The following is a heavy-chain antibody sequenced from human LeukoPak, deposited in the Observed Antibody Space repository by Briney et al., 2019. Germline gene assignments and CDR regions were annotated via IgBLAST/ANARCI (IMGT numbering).Heavy chain of an antibody. CDR2: MNPNSGNT. CDR3: ARYCSSTSCVRQSAFDI. CDR1: GYTFTSYD. V-gene: IGHV1-8*01. Sequence: GASVKVSCKASGYTFTSYDINWVRQATGQGLEWMGWMNPNSGNTGYAQKFQGRVTMTRNTSISTAYMELSSLRSEDTAVYYCARYCSSTSCVRQSAFDIWGQGTMVTVSS. J-gene: IGHJ3*02. D-gene: IGHD2-2*01.